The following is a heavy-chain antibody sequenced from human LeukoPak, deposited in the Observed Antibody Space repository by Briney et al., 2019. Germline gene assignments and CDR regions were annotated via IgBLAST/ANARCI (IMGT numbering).Heavy chain of an antibody. CDR1: GGSISSNAYY. CDR2: IYSSVST. CDR3: AYSGSYGHLGY. J-gene: IGHJ4*02. Sequence: SETLSLTRTVSGGSISSNAYYWAWIRQPPGKGLEWIGSIYSSVSTYYNPSLKSRVTISVDTSKNQFSLRLSSVTAADTALYYCAYSGSYGHLGYWGQGIPVTVSS. V-gene: IGHV4-39*01. D-gene: IGHD1-26*01.